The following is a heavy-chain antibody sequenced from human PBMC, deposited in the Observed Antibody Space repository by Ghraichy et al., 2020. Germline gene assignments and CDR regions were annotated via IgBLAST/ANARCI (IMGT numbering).Heavy chain of an antibody. Sequence: GESLNISCKGSGYMFTHFWIGWVRQMPGKGLEWMGIIYPGDSDTRYSPSFQGQVTFSANKSIDTAYLQWSSLKASDTAMYYCARRATSARRGPFDHWGRGTLVTVSS. V-gene: IGHV5-51*01. CDR2: IYPGDSDT. D-gene: IGHD6-6*01. J-gene: IGHJ4*02. CDR3: ARRATSARRGPFDH. CDR1: GYMFTHFW.